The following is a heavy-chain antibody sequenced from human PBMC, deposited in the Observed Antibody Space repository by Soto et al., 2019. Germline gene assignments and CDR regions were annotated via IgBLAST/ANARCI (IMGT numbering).Heavy chain of an antibody. V-gene: IGHV1-2*02. J-gene: IGHJ4*02. Sequence: QVQLVQSGAEVKKPGASVKVSCKASGYTFTGYYMHWVRQAPGQGLEWMGWINPNSGGTNYAQKFQGRVPMNREPSISTAYMELSGLRSEDTAVYYCARDWHYYGSGSYYGGGYWGQGTLVTVSS. CDR1: GYTFTGYY. D-gene: IGHD3-10*01. CDR2: INPNSGGT. CDR3: ARDWHYYGSGSYYGGGY.